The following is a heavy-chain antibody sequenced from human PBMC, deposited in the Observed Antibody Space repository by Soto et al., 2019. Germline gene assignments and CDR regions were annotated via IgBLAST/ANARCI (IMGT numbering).Heavy chain of an antibody. J-gene: IGHJ4*02. CDR1: GFTFSSYA. D-gene: IGHD4-17*01. Sequence: QVQLVESGGGVVQPGRSLRLSCAASGFTFSSYAMHWVRQAPGKGLEWVAVISYDGSNKYYADSVKGRFTISRDNSKNTLYLQMHSLRAEDTAVYYFAKAARAGYGDYAPYYFDYWGQGALVTVSS. CDR2: ISYDGSNK. V-gene: IGHV3-30-3*01. CDR3: AKAARAGYGDYAPYYFDY.